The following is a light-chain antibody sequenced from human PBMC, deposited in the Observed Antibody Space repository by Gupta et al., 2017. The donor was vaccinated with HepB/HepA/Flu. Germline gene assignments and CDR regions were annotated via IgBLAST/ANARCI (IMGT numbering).Light chain of an antibody. J-gene: IGKJ5*01. V-gene: IGKV4-1*01. CDR2: WAS. CDR1: QSVLYSSNNKNY. CDR3: QQYYSTPPVT. Sequence: DIVMTQSPASLPLPLGERAPITCKSSQSVLYSSNNKNYLAWYKQKPGQPPKLLIYWASTRESGVPDRFSGSGSGTDFPLTISSLQAEDVAVYYCQQYYSTPPVTFGQGTRLEIK.